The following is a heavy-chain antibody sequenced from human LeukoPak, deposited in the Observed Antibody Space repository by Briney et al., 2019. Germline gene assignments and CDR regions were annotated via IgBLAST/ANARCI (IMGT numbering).Heavy chain of an antibody. V-gene: IGHV4-39*01. CDR1: GGSIISSSFW. CDR3: ARAPPPVRGSGTSLYNWFDP. D-gene: IGHD3-10*01. J-gene: IGHJ5*02. CDR2: IYYSGVS. Sequence: PSETLSLTCTVSGGSIISSSFWWGWIRQPPGKGLEWIGSIYYSGVSYYNTSLKSRVTISVDTSKNQFSLNLNSVTAADTAFYYCARAPPPVRGSGTSLYNWFDPWGQGTLVTVSS.